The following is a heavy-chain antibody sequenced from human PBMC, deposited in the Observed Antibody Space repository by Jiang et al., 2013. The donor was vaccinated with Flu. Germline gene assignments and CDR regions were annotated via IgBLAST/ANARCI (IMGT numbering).Heavy chain of an antibody. Sequence: AEVKKPGSSVKVSCKASGGTFSSYAISWVRQAPGQGLEWMGRIIPILGIANYAQKFQGRVTITADESTSTAYMELSSLRSEDTAVYYCASLDVEMATTIDYWGQGTLVTVSS. J-gene: IGHJ4*02. V-gene: IGHV1-69*04. D-gene: IGHD5-24*01. CDR1: GGTFSSYA. CDR3: ASLDVEMATTIDY. CDR2: IIPILGIA.